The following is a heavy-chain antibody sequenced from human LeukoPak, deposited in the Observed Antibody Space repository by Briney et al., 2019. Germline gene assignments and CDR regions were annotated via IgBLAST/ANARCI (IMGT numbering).Heavy chain of an antibody. CDR1: GFTFSSYA. CDR2: ISATAT. V-gene: IGHV3-23*01. Sequence: PGGSLRLSCAASGFTFSSYAMSWVRQAPGKGLEWVSLISATATHYADSVKGRFTISRDISRNTLYLQMNSLRADDTAVYYCAKGQGSGSYPLDYWGQGTLVTVSS. D-gene: IGHD3-16*02. CDR3: AKGQGSGSYPLDY. J-gene: IGHJ4*02.